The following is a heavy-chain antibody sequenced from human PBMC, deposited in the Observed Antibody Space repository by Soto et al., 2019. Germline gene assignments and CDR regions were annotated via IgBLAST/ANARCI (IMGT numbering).Heavy chain of an antibody. CDR2: IYYSGST. Sequence: SETLSLTCTVSGGSISSGGYYWSWIRQHPGKGLEWIGYIYYSGSTYYNPSLKSRVTISVDTSKNQFSLKLGSVTAADTAVYYCXRDRRYYDSSGYSSFDYWGQGTLVTVSS. V-gene: IGHV4-31*03. D-gene: IGHD3-22*01. CDR1: GGSISSGGYY. CDR3: XRDRRYYDSSGYSSFDY. J-gene: IGHJ4*02.